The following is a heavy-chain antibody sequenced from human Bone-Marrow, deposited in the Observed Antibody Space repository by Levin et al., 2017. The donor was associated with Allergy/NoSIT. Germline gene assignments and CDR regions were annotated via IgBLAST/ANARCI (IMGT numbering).Heavy chain of an antibody. Sequence: GESLKISCAASGFTFTSHFMNWVRQAPGKGLEWVSSISYSGNTIYYADSVRGRFTISRDNAKNSLFLQMNSLRVEDTAVYYCAREPLDSDYVDYWGQGILVTVSS. CDR1: GFTFTSHF. CDR3: AREPLDSDYVDY. D-gene: IGHD3-9*01. V-gene: IGHV3-21*01. J-gene: IGHJ4*02. CDR2: ISYSGNTI.